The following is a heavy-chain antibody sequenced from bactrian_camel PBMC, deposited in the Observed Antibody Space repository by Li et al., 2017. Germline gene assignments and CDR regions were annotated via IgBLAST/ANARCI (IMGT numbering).Heavy chain of an antibody. CDR1: GYTGDTNC. J-gene: IGHJ4*01. V-gene: IGHV3S63*01. CDR2: ITTYNGAT. CDR3: AAGSWVAGSLDERDYDR. Sequence: VQLVESGGGTVQAGGSLRLSCKASGYTGDTNCMGWFRQSPGKERERVALITTYNGATRYADSVKGRFTISVDNAKNPVIAYLKMATLRPDDTAMYYCAAGSWVAGSLDERDYDRWGQGTQVTVS. D-gene: IGHD6*01.